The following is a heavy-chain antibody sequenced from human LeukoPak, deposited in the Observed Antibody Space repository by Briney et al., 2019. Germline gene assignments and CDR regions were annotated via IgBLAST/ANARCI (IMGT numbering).Heavy chain of an antibody. CDR1: GGSISSYY. CDR3: ARLPIYSGSYYTVDY. V-gene: IGHV4-59*01. CDR2: IYYSGST. D-gene: IGHD1-26*01. Sequence: PSETLSLTCTVSGGSISSYYWSWIRQPPGKGLEWIGYIYYSGSTNYNPSLKSRVTISVDTSKNQFSLKLSSVTAADTAVYYCARLPIYSGSYYTVDYWGQRTLVTVSS. J-gene: IGHJ4*02.